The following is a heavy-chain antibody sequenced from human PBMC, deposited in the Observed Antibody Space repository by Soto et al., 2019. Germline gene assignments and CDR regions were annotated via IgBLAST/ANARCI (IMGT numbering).Heavy chain of an antibody. CDR2: ISGSGGST. CDR3: AKATRGGAATLIRDY. CDR1: GFTFSIYA. D-gene: IGHD6-13*01. V-gene: IGHV3-23*01. Sequence: EVQLLESGGGLVQPGGSLSLSCPAAGFTFSIYAMSWVRQPPGKGLGGASAISGSGGSTYYADSVKGRFTISRDNSKNTLYLQMNSLRADDTAVYYCAKATRGGAATLIRDYWGQGTLVTVSS. J-gene: IGHJ4*02.